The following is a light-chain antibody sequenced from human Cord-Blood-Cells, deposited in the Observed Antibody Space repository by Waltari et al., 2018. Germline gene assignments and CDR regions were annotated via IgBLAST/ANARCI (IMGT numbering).Light chain of an antibody. Sequence: DIQMTQSPSSLSASVGDRVTIPCRASQSISSYLNRYQQKPGQAPKLLIYAASSLQSGVPARFSGSGSGTDCTLTISSRQPEDLATDYCRQSYSTPITVGQGTRLEIK. J-gene: IGKJ5*01. V-gene: IGKV1-39*01. CDR2: AAS. CDR3: RQSYSTPIT. CDR1: QSISSY.